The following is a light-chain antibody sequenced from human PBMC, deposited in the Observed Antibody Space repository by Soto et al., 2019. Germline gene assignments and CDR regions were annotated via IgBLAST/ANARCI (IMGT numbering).Light chain of an antibody. CDR2: GAS. CDR1: QSVTSSY. Sequence: EIVLTQSPGTLSLSPGARATLSCRASQSVTSSYLAWYQEKPGQAPRLLIYGASNRATGIPDRFSGSGSGTDFTLTISRLEPEDFAVDYCQHDGSPPRTFGQGTKLEIK. J-gene: IGKJ2*01. V-gene: IGKV3-20*01. CDR3: QHDGSPPRT.